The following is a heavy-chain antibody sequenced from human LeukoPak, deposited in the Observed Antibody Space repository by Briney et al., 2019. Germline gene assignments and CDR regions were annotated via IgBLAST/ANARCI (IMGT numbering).Heavy chain of an antibody. J-gene: IGHJ4*02. Sequence: ASVKVSCKASGYTFTGYYMHWVRQAPGQGLEWMGWMNPNSGGTNYAQKFQGRVTMTRDTSISTAYMELSSLRSDDTAVYYCARGRKYTSGYRVTELGSGYSDYWGQGTLVTVSS. V-gene: IGHV1-2*02. CDR2: MNPNSGGT. D-gene: IGHD5-18*01. CDR3: ARGRKYTSGYRVTELGSGYSDY. CDR1: GYTFTGYY.